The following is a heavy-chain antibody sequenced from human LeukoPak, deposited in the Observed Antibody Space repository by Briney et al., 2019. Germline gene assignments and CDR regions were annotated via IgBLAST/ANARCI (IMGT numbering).Heavy chain of an antibody. CDR2: ISGSGGST. J-gene: IGHJ5*02. D-gene: IGHD3-10*01. CDR1: GFTFSSYA. CDR3: LLLWFGEVPHNWFDP. V-gene: IGHV3-23*01. Sequence: GGSLRLSCAASGFTFSSYAMSWVRQAPGKGLEWVSAISGSGGSTYYADSVKGRFTISRGNSKNTLYLQMNSLRAEETAVYYWLLLWFGEVPHNWFDPWGQGTLVTVSS.